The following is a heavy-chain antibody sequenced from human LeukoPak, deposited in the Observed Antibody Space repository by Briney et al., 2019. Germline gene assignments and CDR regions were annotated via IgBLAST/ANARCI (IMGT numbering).Heavy chain of an antibody. CDR3: ATYYYDSSGYYYFDY. CDR2: MSSSGNTI. V-gene: IGHV3-11*04. Sequence: GGSLRLSCAASGFTFSDYYTSWIRQAPGKGLEWVSYMSSSGNTIYYADSVKGRFTISRDNAKNSLYLQMNSLRAEDTAVYYCATYYYDSSGYYYFDYWGQGTLVTVSS. CDR1: GFTFSDYY. D-gene: IGHD3-22*01. J-gene: IGHJ4*02.